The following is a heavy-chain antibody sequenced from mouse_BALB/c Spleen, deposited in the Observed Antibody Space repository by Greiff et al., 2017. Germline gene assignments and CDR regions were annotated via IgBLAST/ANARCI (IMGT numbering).Heavy chain of an antibody. D-gene: IGHD2-4*01. V-gene: IGHV3-6*02. CDR1: GYSITSGYY. CDR3: ARDDYDDGNYAMDY. J-gene: IGHJ4*01. CDR2: ISYDGSN. Sequence: ESGPGLVKPSQSLSLTCSVTGYSITSGYYWNWIRQFPGNKLEWMGYISYDGSNNYNPSLKNRISITRDTSKNQFFLKLNSVTTEDTATYYCARDDYDDGNYAMDYWGQGTSVTVSS.